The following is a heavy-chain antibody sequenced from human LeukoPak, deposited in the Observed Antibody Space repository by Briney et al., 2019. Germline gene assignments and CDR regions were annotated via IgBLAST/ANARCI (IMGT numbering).Heavy chain of an antibody. V-gene: IGHV1-2*02. CDR2: INPNSGGT. CDR1: GYTFTDYY. J-gene: IGHJ4*02. CDR3: AREVGYCSSTSCYAYLKTLNYFDY. Sequence: ASVKVSCKASGYTFTDYYMHWVRQAPGQGLEWMGWINPNSGGTNYAQKFQGRVTMTRDTSISTAYMDLSRLRSDDTAVYFCAREVGYCSSTSCYAYLKTLNYFDYWGQGTLVTVSS. D-gene: IGHD2-2*03.